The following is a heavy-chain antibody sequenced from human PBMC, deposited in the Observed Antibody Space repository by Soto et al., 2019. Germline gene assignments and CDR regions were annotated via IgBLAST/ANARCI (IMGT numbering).Heavy chain of an antibody. CDR2: INYSGIS. V-gene: IGHV4-39*01. CDR3: ARNLSECRGGSYDPNWFDP. CDR1: GGSMNSRGDY. J-gene: IGHJ5*02. D-gene: IGHD2-15*01. Sequence: PSETLSLTCTVSGGSMNSRGDYCGWVRQLPGEGLEWIGSINYSGISYTNVSLKRRVTMSADTSRKQFTLKLSSVSAAEPAVLYCARNLSECRGGSYDPNWFDPLGQGPLVTVSS.